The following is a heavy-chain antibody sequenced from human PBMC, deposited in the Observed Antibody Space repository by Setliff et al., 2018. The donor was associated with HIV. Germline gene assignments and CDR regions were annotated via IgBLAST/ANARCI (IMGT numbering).Heavy chain of an antibody. J-gene: IGHJ5*02. CDR1: GDSLSLSTFY. D-gene: IGHD6-19*01. V-gene: IGHV4-39*01. CDR3: ARHRFGSGWYGFVSGIDP. CDR2: IYSTGTT. Sequence: PSETLSLTCTVSGDSLSLSTFYWAWIRQPPGRGPEWIGSIYSTGTTYYNPSLKSRVPISFDTSKNQFPLEVTAVTAADTAIYYCARHRFGSGWYGFVSGIDPWGQGTLVTVSS.